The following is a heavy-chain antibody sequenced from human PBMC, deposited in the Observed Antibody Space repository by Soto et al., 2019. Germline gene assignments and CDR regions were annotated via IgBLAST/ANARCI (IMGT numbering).Heavy chain of an antibody. CDR3: ARGSGSYPLPYFDY. V-gene: IGHV4-30-4*01. CDR2: IYYSGST. CDR1: DDSMSSGHYY. J-gene: IGHJ4*02. Sequence: SGTLSLISAVSDDSMSSGHYYWSWIRQPPGKGLEWIGYIYYSGSTYYNPSLKSRLTISVDKSKNQFSLKLSSVTAADTAFYYCARGSGSYPLPYFDYWGQ. D-gene: IGHD3-22*01.